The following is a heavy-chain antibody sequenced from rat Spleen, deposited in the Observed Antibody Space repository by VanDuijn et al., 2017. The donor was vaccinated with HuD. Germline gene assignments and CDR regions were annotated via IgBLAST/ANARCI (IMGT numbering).Heavy chain of an antibody. V-gene: IGHV5-25*01. CDR3: ARHGEQLFDF. D-gene: IGHD1-10*01. CDR2: IRTGGDNT. Sequence: EVQLVESGGDLVQPGRSMKLSCAASGFTFSNYYMAWVRQAPTKGLEWVASIRTGGDNTYYRDSVKGRFTISRDDAKNTLYLLMDSLRSEDTATYYCARHGEQLFDFWGPGTMVTVSS. CDR1: GFTFSNYY. J-gene: IGHJ1*01.